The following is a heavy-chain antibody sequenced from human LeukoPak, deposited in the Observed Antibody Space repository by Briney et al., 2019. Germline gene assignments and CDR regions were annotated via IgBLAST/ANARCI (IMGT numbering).Heavy chain of an antibody. CDR2: VNPNSGNT. D-gene: IGHD3-3*01. Sequence: ASVKVSCKASGYTFTSYDINWVRQATGQGLEWMGWVNPNSGNTGYAQKFQGRVTMTRNTSISTAYVELSSLRSEDTAVHYCARRMRGYDFFGDAFDIWGQGTMVTVSS. V-gene: IGHV1-8*01. CDR1: GYTFTSYD. CDR3: ARRMRGYDFFGDAFDI. J-gene: IGHJ3*02.